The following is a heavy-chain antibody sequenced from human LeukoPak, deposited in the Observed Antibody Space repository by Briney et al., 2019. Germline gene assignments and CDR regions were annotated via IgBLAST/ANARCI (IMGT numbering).Heavy chain of an antibody. J-gene: IGHJ4*02. CDR1: GGSISSYY. D-gene: IGHD2-15*01. CDR3: ARDIRCSGGSCYGIDY. V-gene: IGHV4-4*07. Sequence: SGTLSLTCTVSGGSISSYYWSWIRQPAGKGLEWIGRIYTSGSTNYNPSLKSRVTISVDKSKNQFSLKLSSVTAADTAVYYCARDIRCSGGSCYGIDYWGQGTLVTVSS. CDR2: IYTSGST.